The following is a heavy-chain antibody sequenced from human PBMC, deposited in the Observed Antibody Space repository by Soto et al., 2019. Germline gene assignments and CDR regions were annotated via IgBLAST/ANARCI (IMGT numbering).Heavy chain of an antibody. CDR3: AIEGGYCISPRALDAFHI. CDR2: IKQEGSEK. Sequence: GGARRLSCAASGFTFSSYWMSWVRQAPGKGLEWVANIKQEGSEKYYVDSVKGRFTISRDNAKNSLYLQMNSRRAEDTAVYYCAIEGGYCISPRALDAFHIWCTTPMVTVS. D-gene: IGHD2-2*03. CDR1: GFTFSSYW. J-gene: IGHJ3*02. V-gene: IGHV3-7*01.